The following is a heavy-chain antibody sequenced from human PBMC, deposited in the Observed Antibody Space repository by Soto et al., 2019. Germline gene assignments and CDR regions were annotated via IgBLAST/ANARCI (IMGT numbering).Heavy chain of an antibody. D-gene: IGHD2-2*02. J-gene: IGHJ6*02. CDR2: ITPIFGTA. Sequence: GPSGKGSFEASGGAFSGNAISWVRQAPGQGLERMGGITPIFGTANYAQKFQGRVTITADKSTSTAYMELSSLRSEDTAVYYCARVRCSSASCYTILRGYYYYGMDVWGQGTTVTVSS. CDR1: GGAFSGNA. V-gene: IGHV1-69*06. CDR3: ARVRCSSASCYTILRGYYYYGMDV.